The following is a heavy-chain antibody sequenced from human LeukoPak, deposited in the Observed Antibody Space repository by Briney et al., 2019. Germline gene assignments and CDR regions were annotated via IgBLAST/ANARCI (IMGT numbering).Heavy chain of an antibody. Sequence: SVNVSCKASGFTSRNSAVQWVRQARGQRLEWIGWVVVGSGNTNYAQKLQERVTITRDMSTSTAYMELSSLRDEDTAVYYCAAGNGYNYGGYYYGMDAWGQGTTVTVSS. D-gene: IGHD5-18*01. V-gene: IGHV1-58*01. CDR1: GFTSRNSA. J-gene: IGHJ6*02. CDR3: AAGNGYNYGGYYYGMDA. CDR2: VVVGSGNT.